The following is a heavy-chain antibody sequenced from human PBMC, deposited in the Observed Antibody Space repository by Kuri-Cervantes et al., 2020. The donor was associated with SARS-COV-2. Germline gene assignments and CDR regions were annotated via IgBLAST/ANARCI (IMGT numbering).Heavy chain of an antibody. V-gene: IGHV3-21*04. CDR3: ARDVYSSSSFYYYYGMDV. J-gene: IGHJ6*02. CDR2: ISSSSSYI. CDR1: GFTFSSYA. Sequence: GGSLRLSCAASGFTFSSYAMSWVRQAPGKGLEWVSSISSSSSYIYYADSVKGRFTISRDSAKNSLYLQMNSLRAEDTAVYYCARDVYSSSSFYYYYGMDVWGQGTTVTVSS. D-gene: IGHD6-13*01.